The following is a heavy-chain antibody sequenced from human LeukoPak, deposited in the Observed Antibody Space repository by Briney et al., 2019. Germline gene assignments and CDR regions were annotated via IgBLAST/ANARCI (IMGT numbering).Heavy chain of an antibody. CDR3: ARDWEGDKLVKMVTYYYYYYGMDV. D-gene: IGHD1-1*01. V-gene: IGHV3-48*03. J-gene: IGHJ6*02. Sequence: TGGSLRLSCAASGFTFSSYEMNWVRQAPGKGLEWVSYISVSGSTIHYADSVKGRFTISRDNAKNSLYLQMNSLRAEDTAVYYCARDWEGDKLVKMVTYYYYYYGMDVWGQGTTVTVSS. CDR1: GFTFSSYE. CDR2: ISVSGSTI.